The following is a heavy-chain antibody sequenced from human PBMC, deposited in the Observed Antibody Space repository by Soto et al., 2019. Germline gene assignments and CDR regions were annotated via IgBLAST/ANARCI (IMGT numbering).Heavy chain of an antibody. CDR2: IYWDDSK. CDR1: GFSLSTSGVG. D-gene: IGHD3-9*01. CDR3: AHKGPEDWPLDY. J-gene: IGHJ4*02. V-gene: IGHV2-5*02. Sequence: QITLKESGPTLVRPTQTLTLTCAFSGFSLSTSGVGVGWIRQPPGKALEWLAVIYWDDSKHYSPSLRSRLTITKDTSKNQVVLTMTNMDPFDTGTYYCAHKGPEDWPLDYWGQGTLVTVSS.